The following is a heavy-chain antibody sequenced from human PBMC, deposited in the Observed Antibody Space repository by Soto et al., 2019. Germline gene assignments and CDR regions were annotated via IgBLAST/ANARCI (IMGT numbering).Heavy chain of an antibody. J-gene: IGHJ5*02. CDR1: GGSFSGYY. D-gene: IGHD2-21*01. CDR2: INHSGST. CDR3: ARLGAYYQSLDH. V-gene: IGHV4-34*01. Sequence: SETLSLTCAVYGGSFSGYYWTWIRQPPGTGLEWIGEINHSGSTNYNPSLKSRVTISLDTSKNQFSLKLTSVTAPDTAVYYCARLGAYYQSLDHWGQGTLVTVSS.